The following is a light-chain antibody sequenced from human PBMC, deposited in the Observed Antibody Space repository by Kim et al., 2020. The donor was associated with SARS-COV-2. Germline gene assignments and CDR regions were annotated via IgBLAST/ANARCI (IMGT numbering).Light chain of an antibody. V-gene: IGKV3-11*01. CDR1: QSVGSY. J-gene: IGKJ4*01. CDR3: HQRGNWPLT. Sequence: VSPGERATLSCRASQSVGSYLDWYQQTPGQAPRLLIYDASNRATGIPARFSGSGSGTDFILTISSLEPEDFAVYYCHQRGNWPLTFGGGTKVDIK. CDR2: DAS.